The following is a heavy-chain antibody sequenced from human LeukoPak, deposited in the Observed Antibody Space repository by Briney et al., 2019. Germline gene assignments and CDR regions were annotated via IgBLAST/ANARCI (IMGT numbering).Heavy chain of an antibody. V-gene: IGHV3-23*01. Sequence: GGSLRHSCAASGFTFSSYVMSWVGPAAGKGLEGVSGISGSGGSTYYVDSVKGRLTISRDNSKNTLYLQMNSLRAEDTAVYYCAKDLSDPVMVIESWGQGTLVTVSS. D-gene: IGHD5-18*01. J-gene: IGHJ4*02. CDR3: AKDLSDPVMVIES. CDR1: GFTFSSYV. CDR2: ISGSGGST.